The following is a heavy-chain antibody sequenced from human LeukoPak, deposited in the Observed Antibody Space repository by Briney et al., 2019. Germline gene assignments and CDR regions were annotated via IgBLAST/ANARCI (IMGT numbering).Heavy chain of an antibody. J-gene: IGHJ4*02. Sequence: ASVKVSCKASGYTFTGYYMHWVRQAPGQGLEWMGWINPNSGGTNYAQKFQGRVTMTRDTSISTAYMELSRLRSDDTAVYYCASMGAGGYCSSTSCYTPDYWSQGTLVTVSS. D-gene: IGHD2-2*02. CDR3: ASMGAGGYCSSTSCYTPDY. CDR1: GYTFTGYY. CDR2: INPNSGGT. V-gene: IGHV1-2*02.